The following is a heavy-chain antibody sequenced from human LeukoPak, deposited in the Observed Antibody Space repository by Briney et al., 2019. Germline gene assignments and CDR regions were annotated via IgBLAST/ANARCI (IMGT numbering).Heavy chain of an antibody. Sequence: ASVKVSCKTSGYTFTDYDITWVRQAPGQGLEWMGLINPSGSSTTYAQKFQGRVTMTRDMFTSTDYMELTSLTSDDTAVYYCARDNSVGETAWWFDPWGQGTLVTVSS. CDR1: GYTFTDYD. V-gene: IGHV1-46*01. CDR2: INPSGSST. D-gene: IGHD1-26*01. J-gene: IGHJ5*02. CDR3: ARDNSVGETAWWFDP.